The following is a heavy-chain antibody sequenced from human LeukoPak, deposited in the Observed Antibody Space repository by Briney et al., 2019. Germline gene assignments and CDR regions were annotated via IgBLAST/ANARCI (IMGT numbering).Heavy chain of an antibody. CDR3: AGCSSTSCYRYYYGMDV. V-gene: IGHV4-59*01. CDR2: IYYSGST. D-gene: IGHD2-2*01. CDR1: GVSISSYY. Sequence: PSEALSLTCTVSGVSISSYYWSWIRQPPGKGLEWIGYIYYSGSTNYNPSLKSRVTISVDTSKNQFSLKLSSVTAADTAVYYCAGCSSTSCYRYYYGMDVWGQGTTVTVSS. J-gene: IGHJ6*02.